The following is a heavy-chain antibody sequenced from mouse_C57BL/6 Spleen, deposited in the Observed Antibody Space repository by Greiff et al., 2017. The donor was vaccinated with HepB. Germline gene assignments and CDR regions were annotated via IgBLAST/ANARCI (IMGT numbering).Heavy chain of an antibody. J-gene: IGHJ2*01. V-gene: IGHV1-20*01. CDR1: GYSFTGYF. CDR2: INPYNGDT. CDR3: ARSAKFYFDY. Sequence: EVNLVESGPELVKPGDSVKISCKASGYSFTGYFMNWVMQSHGKSLEWIGRINPYNGDTFYNQKFKGKATLTVAKSSSTAHMELRSLTSEDSAVYYCARSAKFYFDYWGQGTTLTVSS.